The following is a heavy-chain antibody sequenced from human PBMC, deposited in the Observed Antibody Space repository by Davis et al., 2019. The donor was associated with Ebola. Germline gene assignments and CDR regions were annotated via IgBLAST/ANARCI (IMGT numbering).Heavy chain of an antibody. J-gene: IGHJ6*03. Sequence: ASVKVSCKASGYTFTSYGISWVRQAPGQGLEWMGWISAYNGNTNYAQKVQGRVTMTTDTSTSTAYLDLRSLKSDDTAVYYCARGTTVTTDPHYYYMDVWGKGTTVTVSS. CDR1: GYTFTSYG. CDR2: ISAYNGNT. D-gene: IGHD4-11*01. CDR3: ARGTTVTTDPHYYYMDV. V-gene: IGHV1-18*01.